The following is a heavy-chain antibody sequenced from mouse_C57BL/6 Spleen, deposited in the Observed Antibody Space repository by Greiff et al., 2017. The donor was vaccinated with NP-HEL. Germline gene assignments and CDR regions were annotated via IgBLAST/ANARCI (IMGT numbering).Heavy chain of an antibody. CDR1: GYAFTNYL. CDR2: INPGSGGT. J-gene: IGHJ3*01. V-gene: IGHV1-54*01. D-gene: IGHD1-1*01. Sequence: QVQLQQSGAELVRPGTSVKVSCKASGYAFTNYLIEWVKQRPGQGLEWIGVINPGSGGTNYNEKFKGKATLTADKSSSTAYMQLSSLTSEDSAVYFGARYYYGSSYQFAYWGQGTLVTVSA. CDR3: ARYYYGSSYQFAY.